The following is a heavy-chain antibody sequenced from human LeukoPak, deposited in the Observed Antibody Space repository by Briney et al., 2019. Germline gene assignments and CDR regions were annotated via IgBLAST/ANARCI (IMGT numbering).Heavy chain of an antibody. CDR2: IYSGGST. V-gene: IGHV3-66*01. J-gene: IGHJ3*02. Sequence: GGSLRLSCAASGLTVSSNYMNCGCQAPGKGLEWVSVIYSGGSTYYADSVKGRFTISRDNSKNTPYLQMNSLRAEDTAVYYCARGKPPYSSSWYGAFDIWGQGTMVTVSS. CDR1: GLTVSSNY. D-gene: IGHD6-13*01. CDR3: ARGKPPYSSSWYGAFDI.